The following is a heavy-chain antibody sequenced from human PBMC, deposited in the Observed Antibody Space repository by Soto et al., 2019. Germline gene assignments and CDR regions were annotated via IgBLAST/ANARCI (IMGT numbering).Heavy chain of an antibody. D-gene: IGHD4-17*01. CDR1: CGSVTNSIYY. J-gene: IGHJ4*02. CDR2: VYYRGRS. CDR3: VSQRTTVPTQAYFDY. Sequence: LSLTCTVSCGSVTNSIYYWGWIRQSPGKGLEWIGSVYYRGRSYSKSSVKSRVTISVDTSKNRFSLSLNSVTASDTAVYFCVSQRTTVPTQAYFDYWGPGALVTVS. V-gene: IGHV4-39*01.